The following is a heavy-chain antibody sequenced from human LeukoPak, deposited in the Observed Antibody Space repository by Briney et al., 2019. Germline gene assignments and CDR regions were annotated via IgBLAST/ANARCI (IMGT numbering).Heavy chain of an antibody. D-gene: IGHD6-6*01. V-gene: IGHV1-69*05. CDR3: ARLAALGDWFDP. J-gene: IGHJ5*02. CDR2: IIPIFGTA. Sequence: VASVKVSCKASGGTFSSYAISWVRQAPGQGLEWMGRIIPIFGTANYAQKFQGRVTITTDESTSTAYMELSSLRSEDTAVYYCARLAALGDWFDPWGQVTLVTVSS. CDR1: GGTFSSYA.